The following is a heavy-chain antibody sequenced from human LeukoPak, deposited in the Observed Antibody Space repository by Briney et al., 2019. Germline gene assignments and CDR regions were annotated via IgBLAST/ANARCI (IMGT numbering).Heavy chain of an antibody. CDR1: GGSISSGSYY. Sequence: SETLSLTCTVSGGSISSGSYYWSWIRQPAGKGLEWIGRIYTSGSTYYNPSLKSRVTISVDTSKNQFSLKLSSVTAADTAVYYCACLHDYGDYRREYYFDYWGQGTLVTASS. V-gene: IGHV4-61*02. CDR2: IYTSGST. J-gene: IGHJ4*02. D-gene: IGHD4-17*01. CDR3: ACLHDYGDYRREYYFDY.